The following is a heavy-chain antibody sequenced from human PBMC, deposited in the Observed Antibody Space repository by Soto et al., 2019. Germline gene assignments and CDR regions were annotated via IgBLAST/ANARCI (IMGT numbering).Heavy chain of an antibody. J-gene: IGHJ4*02. Sequence: GGSLRLSCAASRFTFSSCWMHWLRQAPGKGLVWVSRISDDGSSTTYADSVRGRFTISRDNANYTLYLELSSLRAGDTGVYYCAGRHDSVFDNWGQGTLVTVSS. CDR2: ISDDGSST. CDR3: AGRHDSVFDN. V-gene: IGHV3-74*03. CDR1: RFTFSSCW. D-gene: IGHD2-15*01.